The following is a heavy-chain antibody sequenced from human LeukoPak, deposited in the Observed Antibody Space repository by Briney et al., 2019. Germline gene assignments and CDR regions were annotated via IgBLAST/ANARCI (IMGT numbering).Heavy chain of an antibody. D-gene: IGHD2-2*02. CDR3: AREYCTTNNCYNWGLGY. Sequence: GGSLRLSCAASVFSFNTYTMRSVRQAPGKGLEYVSGIAINGGTKYYANSVNGRYTISRDNFKNTMYHHMDSLRTEATAVSYCAREYCTTNNCYNWGLGYWGQGTLVTVSS. V-gene: IGHV3-64*01. CDR2: IAINGGTK. J-gene: IGHJ4*02. CDR1: VFSFNTYT.